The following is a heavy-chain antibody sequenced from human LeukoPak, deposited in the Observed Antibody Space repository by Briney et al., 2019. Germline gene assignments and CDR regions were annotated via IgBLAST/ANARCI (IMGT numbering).Heavy chain of an antibody. D-gene: IGHD6-13*01. Sequence: GGSLRLSCAASGFTFKDYYFSWIRQAPGKGLEWVSFINVNGVAMYYADFVKGRFTIPRDNAKSSLYLEMNSLRVEDTAVYYCATGPRILAAGSYYFDCGGQGSLVTVSS. CDR1: GFTFKDYY. J-gene: IGHJ4*02. CDR3: ATGPRILAAGSYYFDC. CDR2: INVNGVAM. V-gene: IGHV3-11*01.